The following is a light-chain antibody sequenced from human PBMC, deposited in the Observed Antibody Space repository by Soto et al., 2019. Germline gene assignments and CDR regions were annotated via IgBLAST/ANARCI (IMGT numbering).Light chain of an antibody. Sequence: QSALTRPASVSGSPGQSITISCTGTSSDVGGYNLVSWYQQHPGKAPKLMIYEGSERPSGVSNRFSGSKSGNTASLTISGLQAEDEADYYCCSYAGSSTLVFGGGTKLTVL. CDR1: SSDVGGYNL. V-gene: IGLV2-23*01. CDR3: CSYAGSSTLV. CDR2: EGS. J-gene: IGLJ2*01.